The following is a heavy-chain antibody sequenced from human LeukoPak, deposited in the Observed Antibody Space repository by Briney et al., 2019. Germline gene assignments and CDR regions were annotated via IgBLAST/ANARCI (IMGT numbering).Heavy chain of an antibody. Sequence: GASVKVSCKASGYTFTSYYMHWVRQAPGQGLEWMGIINPSGGSTSYAQKFQGRVTMTRDMSTSTVYMELSSLRSEDTAVYYYARDGYGSVLGGGLDYWGQGTLVPVSS. J-gene: IGHJ4*02. CDR1: GYTFTSYY. D-gene: IGHD3-10*01. CDR2: INPSGGST. V-gene: IGHV1-46*01. CDR3: ARDGYGSVLGGGLDY.